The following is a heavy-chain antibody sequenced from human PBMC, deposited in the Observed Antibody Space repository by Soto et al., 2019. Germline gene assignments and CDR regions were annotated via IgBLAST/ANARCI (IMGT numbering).Heavy chain of an antibody. V-gene: IGHV3-30*18. J-gene: IGHJ4*02. CDR3: AKGGSFAI. CDR2: ITHDGYNR. D-gene: IGHD3-16*01. CDR1: GFSFSYYG. Sequence: QVQLVESGGSVVQPGGSRRLSCAASGFSFSYYGLHWVRQAPGKGLEWLALITHDGYNRYYADSVKGRFTISRDNSKNTIFLQMNSLKSEDTAVYYCAKGGSFAIWGQGTPVTVSS.